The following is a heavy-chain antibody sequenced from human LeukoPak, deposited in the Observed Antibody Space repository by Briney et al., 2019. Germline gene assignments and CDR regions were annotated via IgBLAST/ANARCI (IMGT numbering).Heavy chain of an antibody. V-gene: IGHV4-59*01. J-gene: IGHJ4*02. Sequence: SEALSLTCTVSGGSISSYYWSWIRQPPGKGLEWIGYIYYSGSTNYNPSLKSRVTISVVTSKNQFSLKLSSVTAADTAVYYCARGGRWEMATIFDFDYWGQGTLVTVSS. CDR3: ARGGRWEMATIFDFDY. CDR1: GGSISSYY. CDR2: IYYSGST. D-gene: IGHD5-24*01.